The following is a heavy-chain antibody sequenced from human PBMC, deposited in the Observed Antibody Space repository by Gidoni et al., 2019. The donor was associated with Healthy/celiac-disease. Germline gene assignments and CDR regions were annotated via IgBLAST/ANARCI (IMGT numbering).Heavy chain of an antibody. V-gene: IGHV4-59*08. D-gene: IGHD2-2*01. J-gene: IGHJ4*02. CDR2: IYYSGST. CDR1: GGSISSYS. CDR3: ARQGPLLSYHCSSTSCYSGFDY. Sequence: QVQLQESGPGLVKPSETLSLTCTVSGGSISSYSWSWIRQPPGKGLEWIGYIYYSGSTNYNPSLKSRVTISVDTSKNQFSLKLSSVTAADTAVYYCARQGPLLSYHCSSTSCYSGFDYWGQGTLVTVSS.